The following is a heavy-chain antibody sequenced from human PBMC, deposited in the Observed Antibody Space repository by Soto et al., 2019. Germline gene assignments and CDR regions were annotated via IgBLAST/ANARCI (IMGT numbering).Heavy chain of an antibody. CDR2: ISYDGSNK. Sequence: GSLRLSCAASGFTFSSYGMHWVRQAPGKGLEWVAVISYDGSNKYYADSVKGRFTISRDNSKSTLYLQMNSLRAEDTAVYYCAKGSYYTDYWGQGTLVTVSS. V-gene: IGHV3-30*18. CDR3: AKGSYYTDY. J-gene: IGHJ4*02. CDR1: GFTFSSYG. D-gene: IGHD1-26*01.